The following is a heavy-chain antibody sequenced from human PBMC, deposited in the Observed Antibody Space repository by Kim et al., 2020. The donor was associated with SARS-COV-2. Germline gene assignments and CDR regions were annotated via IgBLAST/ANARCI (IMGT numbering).Heavy chain of an antibody. V-gene: IGHV3-30*07. J-gene: IGHJ6*03. CDR3: ARSGVPMEWFPYYYYYYMDV. D-gene: IGHD3-3*01. Sequence: RFTISRDNSKNTLYLQMNSLRAEDTAVYYCARSGVPMEWFPYYYYYYMDVWGKGTTVTVSS.